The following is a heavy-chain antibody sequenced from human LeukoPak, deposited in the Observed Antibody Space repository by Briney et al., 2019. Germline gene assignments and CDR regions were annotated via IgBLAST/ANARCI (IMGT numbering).Heavy chain of an antibody. CDR1: GFTFSSHA. V-gene: IGHV3-23*01. Sequence: GGSLTLSCAASGFTFSSHARGWVRQPPGKGLEWVSSITGSGGSTYYGDSVKGRFTISRENSKNSLYLQWTSLRVGDTAVYYGAPPSSSSWYGGDYWGQGTLVTVSS. CDR2: ITGSGGST. J-gene: IGHJ4*02. D-gene: IGHD6-13*01. CDR3: APPSSSSWYGGDY.